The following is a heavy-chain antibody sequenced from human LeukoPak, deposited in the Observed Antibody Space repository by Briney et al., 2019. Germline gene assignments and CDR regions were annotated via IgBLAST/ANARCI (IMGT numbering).Heavy chain of an antibody. CDR2: INPDGSEK. Sequence: GGSLRLSCAVSGFTFSSDWMIWVRQAPGKGLEWVANINPDGSEKNYVDSVRGRFAISRDNAKNSLDLQMNSLRVEDTAVYYCAKVSGWYLVAYDYWGQGTLVTVSS. CDR3: AKVSGWYLVAYDY. CDR1: GFTFSSDW. D-gene: IGHD6-19*01. J-gene: IGHJ4*02. V-gene: IGHV3-7*01.